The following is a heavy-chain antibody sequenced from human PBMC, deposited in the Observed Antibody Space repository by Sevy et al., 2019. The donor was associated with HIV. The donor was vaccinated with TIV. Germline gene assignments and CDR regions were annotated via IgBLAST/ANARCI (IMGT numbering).Heavy chain of an antibody. V-gene: IGHV1-46*01. J-gene: IGHJ4*02. CDR1: GYTFTGYF. CDR3: ARDGTSGLNF. D-gene: IGHD2-8*02. CDR2: INPGGGST. Sequence: ASVKVSCKTSGYTFTGYFMHWVRQAPGQGLEWMGVINPGGGSTTFAQRFQGRVTMTRDTSTSTVYMEVRSLRSEDTAVYYCARDGTSGLNFWGQGTLVTVSS.